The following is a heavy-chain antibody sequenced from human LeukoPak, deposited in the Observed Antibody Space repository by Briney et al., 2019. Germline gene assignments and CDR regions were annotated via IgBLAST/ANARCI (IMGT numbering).Heavy chain of an antibody. CDR2: IYYSGST. J-gene: IGHJ5*02. Sequence: SETLSLTCTVSGGSVSSGSYYWSWIRQPPGKGLEWIGYIYYSGSTNYNPSLKSRVTISVDTSKNQFSLKLSSVTAADTAVYYCARERRYSYGYYRWFDPWGQGTLVTVSS. D-gene: IGHD5-18*01. V-gene: IGHV4-61*01. CDR1: GGSVSSGSYY. CDR3: ARERRYSYGYYRWFDP.